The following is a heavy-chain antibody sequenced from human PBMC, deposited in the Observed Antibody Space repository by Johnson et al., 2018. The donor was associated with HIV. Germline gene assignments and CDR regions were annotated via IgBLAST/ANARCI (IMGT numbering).Heavy chain of an antibody. CDR1: GFTFSSYG. CDR3: ARDYSKGDAFDV. Sequence: QVQLVESGGGVVQPGRSLRLSCAVSGFTFSSYGMHWVRQAPGKGLEWVAVISYDGSNKYYADSVKGRFTISRDNSKNTLYLQMNSLRAEDTAVYYCARDYSKGDAFDVWGQGTMVTVSS. J-gene: IGHJ3*01. V-gene: IGHV3-30*03. D-gene: IGHD1-26*01. CDR2: ISYDGSNK.